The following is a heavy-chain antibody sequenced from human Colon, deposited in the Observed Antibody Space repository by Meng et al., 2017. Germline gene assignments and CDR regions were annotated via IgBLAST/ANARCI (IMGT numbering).Heavy chain of an antibody. D-gene: IGHD3-9*01. CDR3: AKDPVDWSQGYFQQ. Sequence: GGSLRLSCTASGFIFSNYAMSWVRQAPGKGLDWVSTIKSSGDATFYADSVKGRFTISRDNSKNTVYLQMNSPRVEDTAVYYCAKDPVDWSQGYFQQWGQGTLVTVSS. V-gene: IGHV3-23*01. CDR1: GFIFSNYA. CDR2: IKSSGDAT. J-gene: IGHJ1*01.